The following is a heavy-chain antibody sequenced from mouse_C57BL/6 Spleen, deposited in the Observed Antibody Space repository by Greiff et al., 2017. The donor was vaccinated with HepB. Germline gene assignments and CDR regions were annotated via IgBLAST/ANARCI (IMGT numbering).Heavy chain of an antibody. J-gene: IGHJ4*01. CDR1: GYTFTSYG. D-gene: IGHD2-12*01. CDR2: IYPRSGNT. CDR3: ARWNDGEAMDY. V-gene: IGHV1-81*01. Sequence: VQRVESGAELARPGASVKLSCKASGYTFTSYGISWVKQRTGQGLEWIGEIYPRSGNTYYNEKFKGKATLTADKSSSTAYMELRSLTSEDSAVYFCARWNDGEAMDYWGQGTSVTVSS.